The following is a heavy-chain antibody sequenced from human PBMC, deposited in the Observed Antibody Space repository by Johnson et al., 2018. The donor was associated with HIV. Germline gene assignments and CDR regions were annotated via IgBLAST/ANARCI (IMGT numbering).Heavy chain of an antibody. CDR3: ARASLARGGKIRAFDI. CDR1: GFTFSSYA. D-gene: IGHD4-23*01. J-gene: IGHJ3*02. CDR2: ISNNGDST. V-gene: IGHV3-64*01. Sequence: MQLVESGGGLVQPGGSLRLSCAASGFTFSSYAMHWVRQAPGKGLEYFSAISNNGDSTYYANSVKDRFTISRDNSKNTLYLQMGSLRAEDTAVFYCARASLARGGKIRAFDIWGQGTMVTVSS.